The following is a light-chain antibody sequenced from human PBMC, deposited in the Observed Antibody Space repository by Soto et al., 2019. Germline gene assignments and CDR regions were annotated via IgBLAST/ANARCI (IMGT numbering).Light chain of an antibody. CDR2: DAS. V-gene: IGKV1-5*01. CDR1: QSISSW. CDR3: QQYNSYWT. J-gene: IGKJ1*01. Sequence: DIQMTQSPSSLSASVIDIVANTFRASQSISSWLAWYQQKPGKAPKLLIYDASSLESGVPSRFSGSGSGTEFTLTISSLQTDDFATYYCQQYNSYWTFGQGTKVDIK.